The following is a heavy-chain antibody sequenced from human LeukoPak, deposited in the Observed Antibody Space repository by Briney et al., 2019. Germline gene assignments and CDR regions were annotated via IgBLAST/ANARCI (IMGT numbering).Heavy chain of an antibody. J-gene: IGHJ4*02. CDR3: ARGIYNPDY. Sequence: GGSLRLSCAASGFTFSAYWMHWVRQAPGKGLVWVSRVKYDGSTTTYADSVKGRFTISRDNAKNILYLQMNSLRVEDTAVYYCARGIYNPDYWGQGTLVTVSS. V-gene: IGHV3-74*01. D-gene: IGHD1-14*01. CDR1: GFTFSAYW. CDR2: VKYDGSTT.